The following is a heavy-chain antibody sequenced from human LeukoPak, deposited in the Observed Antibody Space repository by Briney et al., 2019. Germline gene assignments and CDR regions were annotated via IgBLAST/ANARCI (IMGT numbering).Heavy chain of an antibody. Sequence: GGSLRLSCAASGFTFSSYAMSWVRQAPGKGLEWVSAISGSGGSTYYADSVKGRFTISRDNSKNTLYLQMNSLRAEDTAVYYCAKEANYYDSSGYYRVDYYYGMDVWGQGTTVTVSS. J-gene: IGHJ6*02. V-gene: IGHV3-23*01. CDR1: GFTFSSYA. CDR3: AKEANYYDSSGYYRVDYYYGMDV. CDR2: ISGSGGST. D-gene: IGHD3-22*01.